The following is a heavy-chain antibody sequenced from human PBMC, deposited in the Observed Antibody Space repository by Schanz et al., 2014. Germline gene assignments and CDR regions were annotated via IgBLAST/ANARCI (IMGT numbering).Heavy chain of an antibody. Sequence: QVQLVESGGGVVQPGRSLRLSCAASGFTFRSYRMHWVRQAPGKGLEWVAAMSYAGSIKYYGDSVKGRFTISRDNSKKTLYLHMSTLRSDDTAVYYCAQDSTHMDSVRVPTAIDYWGQGTLVTVSS. D-gene: IGHD2-2*03. J-gene: IGHJ4*02. CDR3: AQDSTHMDSVRVPTAIDY. CDR2: MSYAGSIK. V-gene: IGHV3-30*18. CDR1: GFTFRSYR.